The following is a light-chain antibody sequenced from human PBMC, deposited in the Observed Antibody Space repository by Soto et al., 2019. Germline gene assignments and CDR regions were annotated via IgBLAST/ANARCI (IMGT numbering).Light chain of an antibody. CDR1: QSISSY. CDR3: QHYDTFPYT. CDR2: AAT. J-gene: IGKJ2*01. V-gene: IGKV1-39*01. Sequence: IHMTHSPSSLCASFGEIVTMTFRASQSISSYLHWYQQKPGKAPNLLIYAATSLQSGVPSRFSGSGSGTDFTLTISSLQPEDFATYYCQHYDTFPYTFGQGTKVDIK.